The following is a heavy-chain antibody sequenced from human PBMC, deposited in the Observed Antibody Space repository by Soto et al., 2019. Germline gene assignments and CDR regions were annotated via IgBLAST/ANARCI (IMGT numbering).Heavy chain of an antibody. J-gene: IGHJ4*02. Sequence: PGGSLRLSCAASGLTFSSYAMSWVRQAPGKGLEWASAISGSGGSTYYADSVKGRFTISRDNSKNTLYLQMNSLRAEDTAVYYCAEEEGDYYDSSGYYSWGQGTLVTVSS. CDR1: GLTFSSYA. D-gene: IGHD3-22*01. CDR3: AEEEGDYYDSSGYYS. V-gene: IGHV3-23*01. CDR2: ISGSGGST.